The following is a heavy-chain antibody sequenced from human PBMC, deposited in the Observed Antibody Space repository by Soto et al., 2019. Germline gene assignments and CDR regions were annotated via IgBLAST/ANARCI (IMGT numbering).Heavy chain of an antibody. D-gene: IGHD2-2*02. CDR1: GFTFSNYG. CDR2: MNQDGSQI. J-gene: IGHJ4*02. Sequence: EVQVVESGGGLVQPGGSLRLSCAVSGFTFSNYGMTWVRQAPGKGLEWVAYMNQDGSQIYYLDSLRGRFTISRDNAKNSLYLQMNSLRGDDTAVDYCARDRGPNTAHYWGQGTLVTVSS. CDR3: ARDRGPNTAHY. V-gene: IGHV3-7*01.